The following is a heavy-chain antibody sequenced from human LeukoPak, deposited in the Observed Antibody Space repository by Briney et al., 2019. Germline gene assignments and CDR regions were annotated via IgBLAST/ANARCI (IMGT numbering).Heavy chain of an antibody. CDR1: GGSFSGYY. D-gene: IGHD3-22*01. V-gene: IGHV4-34*01. CDR2: INHSGST. CDR3: ARDQYYYDSSGYYH. Sequence: SETLSLTCAVYGGSFSGYYWSWIRQPPGKGLEWIGEINHSGSTNYNPSLKSRVTISVDTSKNQFSLKLSSVTAADTAVYYCARDQYYYDSSGYYHWGRGTLVTVSS. J-gene: IGHJ5*02.